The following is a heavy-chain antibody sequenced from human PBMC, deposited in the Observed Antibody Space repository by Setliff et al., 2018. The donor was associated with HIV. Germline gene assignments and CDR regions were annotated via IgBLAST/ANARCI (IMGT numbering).Heavy chain of an antibody. CDR1: GASVNSHY. Sequence: PSETLSLTCTVSGASVNSHYWAWIRQPPGKGLEWIGSLYYSGNTNYNTSLKSRVTISADTSKNQFSLKLRPVTAAETAVYYCAGVLSSGYYDGPWGQGTLVTVSS. D-gene: IGHD3-22*01. V-gene: IGHV4-59*02. CDR2: LYYSGNT. J-gene: IGHJ5*02. CDR3: AGVLSSGYYDGP.